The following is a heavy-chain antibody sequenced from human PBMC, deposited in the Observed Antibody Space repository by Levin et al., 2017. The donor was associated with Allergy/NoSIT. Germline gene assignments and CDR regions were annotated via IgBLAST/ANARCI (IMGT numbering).Heavy chain of an antibody. Sequence: SCAASGFTFSSYEMNWVRQAPGKGLEWVSYISSSGSTIYYADSVKGRFTISRDNAKNSLYLQMNSLRAEDTAVYYCARVWAVAGFDYWGQGTLVTVSS. D-gene: IGHD6-19*01. CDR3: ARVWAVAGFDY. CDR1: GFTFSSYE. J-gene: IGHJ4*02. V-gene: IGHV3-48*03. CDR2: ISSSGSTI.